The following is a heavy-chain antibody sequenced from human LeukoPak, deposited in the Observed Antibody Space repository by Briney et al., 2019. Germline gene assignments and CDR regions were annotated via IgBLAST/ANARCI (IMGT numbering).Heavy chain of an antibody. V-gene: IGHV3-13*01. CDR1: GFTFSSYD. Sequence: GGSLRLSCAASGFTFSSYDMHWVRQATGKGLEWVSAIGTAGDTYYPGSVKGRFTISRENAKNSLYPQMNSLRAGDTAVYYCARAPAAGLGWFDPWGQGTLVTVSS. CDR3: ARAPAAGLGWFDP. CDR2: IGTAGDT. J-gene: IGHJ5*02. D-gene: IGHD6-13*01.